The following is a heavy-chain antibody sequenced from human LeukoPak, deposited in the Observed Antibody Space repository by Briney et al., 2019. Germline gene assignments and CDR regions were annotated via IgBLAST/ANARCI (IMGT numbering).Heavy chain of an antibody. CDR2: ISSSGITI. CDR1: GFTFSDYY. D-gene: IGHD3-9*01. J-gene: IGHJ3*02. Sequence: GGSLRLSCAASGFTFSDYYMTWIRQAPGKGLEWVSYISSSGITIYYADSVKGRFTISRDNAKKSLYLEMNSLRAEDTAVYYCARELRTPYDILGRGNAFDIWGQGTRVTVSS. V-gene: IGHV3-11*04. CDR3: ARELRTPYDILGRGNAFDI.